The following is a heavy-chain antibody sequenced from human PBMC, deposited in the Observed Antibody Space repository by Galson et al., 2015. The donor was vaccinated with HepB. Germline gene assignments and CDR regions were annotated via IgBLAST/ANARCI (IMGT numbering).Heavy chain of an antibody. J-gene: IGHJ3*02. CDR2: IYWDDGE. CDR1: GFSLSTSGVG. CDR3: AHRLLRRDDDFWIGSWGGGDAFDI. Sequence: PALVKPTQTLTLTCTFSGFSLSTSGVGVGWIRQPPGKALEWLALIYWDDGERYSPSLKSRLTITKDTSKNQVVLTMTNMDPVDTATYYCAHRLLRRDDDFWIGSWGGGDAFDIWGPGTMVTVSS. V-gene: IGHV2-5*02. D-gene: IGHD3-3*01.